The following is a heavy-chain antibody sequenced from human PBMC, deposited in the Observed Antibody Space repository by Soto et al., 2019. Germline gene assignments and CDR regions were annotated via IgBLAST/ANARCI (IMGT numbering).Heavy chain of an antibody. J-gene: IGHJ6*02. CDR2: ISSSGGTI. Sequence: EVQLLESGGDLVQPGGSLRPSCAASGFTFSTYAMSWVRQAPGKGLEWVSGISSSGGTIYYADSVKGRFTISRDNSKNTLYLQMNSLRAEDTAVYYCARDQGMGYQPPLGYGLDVWGQGTTVTVAS. CDR3: ARDQGMGYQPPLGYGLDV. D-gene: IGHD2-2*01. V-gene: IGHV3-23*01. CDR1: GFTFSTYA.